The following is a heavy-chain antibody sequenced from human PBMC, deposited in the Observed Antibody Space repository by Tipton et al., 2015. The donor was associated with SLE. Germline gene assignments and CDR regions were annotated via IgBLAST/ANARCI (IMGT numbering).Heavy chain of an antibody. J-gene: IGHJ6*02. CDR3: ASYYGLSYYYGMDV. D-gene: IGHD3-10*01. V-gene: IGHV4-34*01. Sequence: TLSLTCTVYGGSFSGYYWSWIRQPPGKGLEWIGEINHSGSTNYNPSLKSRVTISVDTSKNQISLKLSSVTAADTAVYYCASYYGLSYYYGMDVWGQGTTVTVSS. CDR1: GGSFSGYY. CDR2: INHSGST.